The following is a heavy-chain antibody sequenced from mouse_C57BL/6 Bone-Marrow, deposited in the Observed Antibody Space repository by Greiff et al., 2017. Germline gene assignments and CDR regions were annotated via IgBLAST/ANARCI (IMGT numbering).Heavy chain of an antibody. CDR3: AEFISGYFDD. Sequence: QSCKASGYTFTSYGISWVKQRTGQGLEWIGEIYPRSGNTYYNEKFKGKATLTADKSSSTAYMELRSLTSEDSAVYFCAEFISGYFDDWGQGTTLTVSS. CDR2: IYPRSGNT. D-gene: IGHD1-1*01. V-gene: IGHV1-81*01. CDR1: GYTFTSYG. J-gene: IGHJ2*01.